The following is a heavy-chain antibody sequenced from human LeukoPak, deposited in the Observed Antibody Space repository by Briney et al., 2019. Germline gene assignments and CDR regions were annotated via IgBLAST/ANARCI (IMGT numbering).Heavy chain of an antibody. CDR2: INPNSGGT. D-gene: IGHD1-7*01. Sequence: ASVKVSCKASGYTFTGYYMHWVRQAPGQGLEWMGWINPNSGGTNYAQKFQGRVTMTRDTSISTAYMELSRLRSDDTAVYYCARFFVFSYDWNYAAGYWGQGTLVTVSS. J-gene: IGHJ4*02. CDR1: GYTFTGYY. CDR3: ARFFVFSYDWNYAAGY. V-gene: IGHV1-2*02.